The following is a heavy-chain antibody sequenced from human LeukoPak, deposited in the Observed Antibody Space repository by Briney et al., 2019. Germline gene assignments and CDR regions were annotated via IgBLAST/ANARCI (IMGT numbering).Heavy chain of an antibody. CDR3: TRDVHDY. V-gene: IGHV3-7*01. J-gene: IGHJ4*02. CDR1: GFTVSSYW. D-gene: IGHD3-10*02. CDR2: IKEDGSDK. Sequence: GGSLRLSCAASGFTVSSYWMSWVRQAPGKGLEWVATIKEDGSDKYYVDSVKGRLSISRDNAENSLYLQMNSLRAEDTAVYYCTRDVHDYWGQGTLVTVSS.